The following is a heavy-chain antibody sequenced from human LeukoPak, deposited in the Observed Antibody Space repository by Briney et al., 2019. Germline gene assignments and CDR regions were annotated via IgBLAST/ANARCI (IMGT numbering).Heavy chain of an antibody. J-gene: IGHJ3*02. V-gene: IGHV1-2*02. CDR3: ARALRLEGVTIGAFDI. CDR2: INPNSGGT. Sequence: ASVKVSCKASGYTFTGYYMHWVRQAPGQGLEWMGWINPNSGGTNYAQKFQGRVTMTRDTSISTAYMELSRLRSDDTAVYYCARALRLEGVTIGAFDIWGQGTMVTVSS. CDR1: GYTFTGYY. D-gene: IGHD3-10*01.